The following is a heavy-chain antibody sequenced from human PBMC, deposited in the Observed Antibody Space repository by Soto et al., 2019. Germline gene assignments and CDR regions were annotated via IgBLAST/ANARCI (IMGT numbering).Heavy chain of an antibody. D-gene: IGHD1-7*01. Sequence: PSETLSLTCAVYGGPFSGYYWSWIRQPPGKGLKWIGEINHSGSTNYNPSLKSRVTISVDTSRNQFSLKMSSVTAADTAVYYCARFLDPGTNSAAVDYWGQGTPVTVSS. CDR2: INHSGST. V-gene: IGHV4-34*01. J-gene: IGHJ4*02. CDR3: ARFLDPGTNSAAVDY. CDR1: GGPFSGYY.